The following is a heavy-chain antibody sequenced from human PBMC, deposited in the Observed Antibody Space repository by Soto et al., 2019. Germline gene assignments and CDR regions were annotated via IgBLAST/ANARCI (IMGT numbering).Heavy chain of an antibody. CDR1: GFTFSNHW. V-gene: IGHV3-7*03. CDR3: ARARGVDY. CDR2: IKADGSEK. Sequence: EVYLVESGGGLIQPGGSLRLSCVGSGFTFSNHWMNWVRQAPGQGLEWVANIKADGSEKYYVDSVKGRFTISRDNAKNSLYLQMNSLRAEDTAVYYCARARGVDYWGQGTLVTVS. D-gene: IGHD3-16*01. J-gene: IGHJ4*02.